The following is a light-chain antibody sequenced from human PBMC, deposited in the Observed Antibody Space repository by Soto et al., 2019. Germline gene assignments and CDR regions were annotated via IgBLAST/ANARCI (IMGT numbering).Light chain of an antibody. Sequence: EIVMTQYPDPLSVSPGERATLSCRASQNINAKLAWFQQKPGQVPRLLIIGASTTATGVPARFSGSGSGTEFTLTISGLQSEDFAGYYCQQYNDWPPFTFGPGTRVDVK. CDR3: QQYNDWPPFT. V-gene: IGKV3-15*01. CDR1: QNINAK. CDR2: GAS. J-gene: IGKJ3*01.